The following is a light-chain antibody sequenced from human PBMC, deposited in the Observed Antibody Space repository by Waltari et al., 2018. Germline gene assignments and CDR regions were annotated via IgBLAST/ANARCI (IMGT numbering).Light chain of an antibody. CDR1: QGVRNH. CDR2: GAS. Sequence: DIQMTQSPSSLSASVGDRVTITCQASQGVRNHLSWYQHKPWNAPKLLFTGASTLEIGVPSRFSATGYGTHFTFIITSLQPEDVGTYYCQQYDNLRFTFGPGTKVDL. V-gene: IGKV1-33*01. CDR3: QQYDNLRFT. J-gene: IGKJ3*01.